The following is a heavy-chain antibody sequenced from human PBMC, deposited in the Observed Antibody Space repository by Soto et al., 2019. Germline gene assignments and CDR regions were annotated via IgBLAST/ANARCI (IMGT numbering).Heavy chain of an antibody. CDR2: VTGSGGST. D-gene: IGHD1-1*01. CDR3: AKAPHSRNWNPPFTSAFDY. V-gene: IGHV3-23*01. J-gene: IGHJ4*02. CDR1: GFTFNSYA. Sequence: GGSLRLSCAASGFTFNSYAMSWVRQAPGKGLEWVSIVTGSGGSTYYADSVKGRFSISRDNSKNTLYLQMNSLRAEDTAVYYCAKAPHSRNWNPPFTSAFDYWGPGTLVSVSS.